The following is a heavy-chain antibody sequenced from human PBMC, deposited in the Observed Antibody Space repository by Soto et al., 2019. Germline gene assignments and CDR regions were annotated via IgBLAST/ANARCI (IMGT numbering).Heavy chain of an antibody. Sequence: ASVKVSCKASGGTFSSYTISWVRQAPGQGLEWMGRIIPILGIANYAQKFQGRVTITADKSTSTAYMELSSLRSEDTAVYYCATAPTGAYYGSGSYYNFDYWGQGTLVTVSS. CDR1: GGTFSSYT. V-gene: IGHV1-69*02. J-gene: IGHJ4*02. CDR3: ATAPTGAYYGSGSYYNFDY. D-gene: IGHD3-10*01. CDR2: IIPILGIA.